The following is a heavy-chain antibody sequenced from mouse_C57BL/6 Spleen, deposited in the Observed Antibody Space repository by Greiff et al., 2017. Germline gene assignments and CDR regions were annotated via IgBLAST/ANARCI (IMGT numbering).Heavy chain of an antibody. CDR1: GYAFSSSW. D-gene: IGHD1-1*01. Sequence: QVQLQQSGPELVKPGASVKISCKASGYAFSSSWMNWVKQRPGKGLEWIGRIYPGDGDTNYNGKFKGKATLTADKSSSTAYMQLSSLTSDDSAVYFCGGRDSTVVAGFDVWGTGTTVTVSS. CDR2: IYPGDGDT. J-gene: IGHJ1*03. CDR3: GGRDSTVVAGFDV. V-gene: IGHV1-82*01.